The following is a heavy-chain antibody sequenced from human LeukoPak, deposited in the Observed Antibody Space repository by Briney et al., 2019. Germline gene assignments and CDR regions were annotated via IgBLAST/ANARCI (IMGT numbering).Heavy chain of an antibody. D-gene: IGHD3-16*02. J-gene: IGHJ5*01. V-gene: IGHV1-24*01. CDR1: GYTLTELS. CDR2: FDPADPEDGET. Sequence: GASVKVSCKVSGYTLTELSMHWVRQAPGKGLEWMGDFDPADPEDGETIYAQKFQGRVTMTEDTSTDTAYMELSSLRSDDTGVYYCAREAEVWGSFRYFDSWGQGTLVTVSS. CDR3: AREAEVWGSFRYFDS.